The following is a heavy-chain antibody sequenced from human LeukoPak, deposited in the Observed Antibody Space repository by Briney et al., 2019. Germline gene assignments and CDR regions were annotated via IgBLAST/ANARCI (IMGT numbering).Heavy chain of an antibody. CDR3: ARGASIAARRIYYYYYYYMDV. J-gene: IGHJ6*03. V-gene: IGHV4-34*01. Sequence: ASETLSLTCAVYGGSFSGYYWSWIRQPPGKGLEWIGEINHSGSTNYNPSLKSRVTISVDTSKNQFSLKLSSVTAADTAVYYCARGASIAARRIYYYYYYYMDVWGKGTTVTVSS. CDR1: GGSFSGYY. D-gene: IGHD6-6*01. CDR2: INHSGST.